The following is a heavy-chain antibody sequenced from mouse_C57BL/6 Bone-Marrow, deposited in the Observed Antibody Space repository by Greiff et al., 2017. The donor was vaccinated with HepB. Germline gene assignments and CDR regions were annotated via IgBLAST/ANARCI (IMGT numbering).Heavy chain of an antibody. CDR3: ASGYYGSSSYYFDD. J-gene: IGHJ2*01. D-gene: IGHD1-1*01. V-gene: IGHV1-80*01. Sequence: VKLQESGAELVKPGASVKISCKASGYAFSSYWMNWVKQRPGKGLEWIGQIYPGDGDTNYNGKFKGKATLTADKSSSTAYMQLSSLTSEDSAVYFCASGYYGSSSYYFDDWGQGTTLTVSS. CDR2: IYPGDGDT. CDR1: GYAFSSYW.